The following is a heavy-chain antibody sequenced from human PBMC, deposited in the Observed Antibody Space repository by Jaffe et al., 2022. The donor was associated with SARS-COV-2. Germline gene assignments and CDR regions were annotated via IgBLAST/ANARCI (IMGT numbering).Heavy chain of an antibody. J-gene: IGHJ5*02. CDR1: GYSLSSYG. D-gene: IGHD3-9*01. Sequence: QVHLVQSGVEVEIPGASLKVSCRASGYSLSSYGISWVRQAPGQGLEWMGWISTYSGTTEYGQKFQDRLTMTIDKSTNTVYMELRSLRSDDTAIYYCARDQGDSPWYYDSDGYNHRRFDPWGQGTQVAVSS. CDR3: ARDQGDSPWYYDSDGYNHRRFDP. V-gene: IGHV1-18*01. CDR2: ISTYSGTT.